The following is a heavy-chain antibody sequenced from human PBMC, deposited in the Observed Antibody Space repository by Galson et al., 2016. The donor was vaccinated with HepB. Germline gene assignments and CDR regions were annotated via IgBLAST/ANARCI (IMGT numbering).Heavy chain of an antibody. D-gene: IGHD1-26*01. CDR3: ARQGSGSYRFDY. Sequence: SLRLSCAASGFTFRDYYMSWIRQAPGKGLEWVSYISSSANNIKYADSVEGRFTVSRDNADNSLYLQMDILRADDTAVYYCARQGSGSYRFDYWGQGTLVTVSS. V-gene: IGHV3-11*01. CDR1: GFTFRDYY. J-gene: IGHJ4*02. CDR2: ISSSANNI.